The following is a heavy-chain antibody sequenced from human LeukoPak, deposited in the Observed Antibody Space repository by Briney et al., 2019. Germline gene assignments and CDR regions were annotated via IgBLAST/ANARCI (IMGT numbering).Heavy chain of an antibody. CDR2: LRNKANSYTT. D-gene: IGHD5-12*01. J-gene: IGHJ4*02. V-gene: IGHV3-72*01. Sequence: GGSLRLSCAASGFTFSDHYMDWVRQAPGKGLEWVGRLRNKANSYTTEYAASVKGRFTISRDDSKNSLYLQMNSLKTEDTAMHFCVRAGIVTTPYFFDYWGQGTLVTVSS. CDR1: GFTFSDHY. CDR3: VRAGIVTTPYFFDY.